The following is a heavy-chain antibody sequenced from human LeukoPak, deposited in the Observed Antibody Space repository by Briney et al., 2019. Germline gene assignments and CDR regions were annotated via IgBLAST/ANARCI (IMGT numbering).Heavy chain of an antibody. D-gene: IGHD3-22*01. CDR3: AKGSNDSSGYCDY. CDR1: GFTFSTYE. CDR2: IGSSGSTI. J-gene: IGHJ4*02. Sequence: GGSLRLSCEASGFTFSTYEMNWVRQTPGKGLEWVSCIGSSGSTIYYADSVKGRFTISRDNGKNSLYLQMNSLRPEDTAVYYCAKGSNDSSGYCDYWGQGTLVTVSS. V-gene: IGHV3-48*03.